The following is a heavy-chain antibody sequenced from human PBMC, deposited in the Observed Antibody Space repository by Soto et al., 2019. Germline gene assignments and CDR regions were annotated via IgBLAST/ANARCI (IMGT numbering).Heavy chain of an antibody. CDR3: AKGLGDYYYMDV. J-gene: IGHJ6*03. V-gene: IGHV3-23*01. CDR2: ISDSGGST. CDR1: GFTFSSYT. Sequence: EVQLLESGGGLVQPGGSLRLSCAASGFTFSSYTMSWVRQAPGKGLEWVSAISDSGGSTYYADSVKGRFTISRDNSKHMLFLQVNSLRAEDTAVYYCAKGLGDYYYMDVWGKGTTVTVSS.